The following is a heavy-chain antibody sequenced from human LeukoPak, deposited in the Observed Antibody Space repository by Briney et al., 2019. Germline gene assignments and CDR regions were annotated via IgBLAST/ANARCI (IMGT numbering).Heavy chain of an antibody. CDR3: ARLGPGDY. CDR2: ISYDGSNN. V-gene: IGHV3-30*04. Sequence: GRSLRLSCAASGFTFSSYAMHRVPQAPGKGLEWVAVISYDGSNNYYADSVKGRFTISRDNSKNTLYLQMNSLRAEDTAVYYCARLGPGDYWGQGTLVTVSS. D-gene: IGHD3-10*01. CDR1: GFTFSSYA. J-gene: IGHJ4*02.